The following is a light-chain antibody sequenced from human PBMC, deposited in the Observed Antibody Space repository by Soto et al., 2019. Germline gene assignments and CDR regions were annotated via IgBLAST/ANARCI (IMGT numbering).Light chain of an antibody. J-gene: IGKJ4*01. V-gene: IGKV3-20*01. CDR1: QSLTNTY. CDR2: DVS. Sequence: EIVLTQSPGTLSLSPGETATLSCRASQSLTNTYLAWYQQKPGQAPRLLISDVSDRATGIPDRFSGSGSGKDFTLTISRLQPEDFAVYYCQQYGSRALTFGGGTKVEIK. CDR3: QQYGSRALT.